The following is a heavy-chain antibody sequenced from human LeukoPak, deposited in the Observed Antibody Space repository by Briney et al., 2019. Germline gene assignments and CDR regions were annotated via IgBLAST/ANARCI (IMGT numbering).Heavy chain of an antibody. Sequence: PSETLSLTCTVSGGSISSYYWSWIRQPPGKGLEWIGYIYYSGSTNYNPSLKSRVTISVDTSKNQFSLKLSSVTAADTAVYYCARVKYYYGSGGNWFDPWGQGTLVTVSS. CDR1: GGSISSYY. CDR2: IYYSGST. V-gene: IGHV4-59*12. D-gene: IGHD3-10*01. J-gene: IGHJ5*02. CDR3: ARVKYYYGSGGNWFDP.